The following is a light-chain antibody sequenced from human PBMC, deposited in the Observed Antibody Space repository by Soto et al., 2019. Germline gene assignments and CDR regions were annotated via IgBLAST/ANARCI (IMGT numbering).Light chain of an antibody. CDR3: SSYTSSSIYV. Sequence: QSALTQPASVSGSPGQSITLSCTGTTSEVGVYNYVSWYHHHPGKAPKLMIYEVSNRPSGVSNRFSGSKSGNTAALTIPWLQAEIEADYYGSSYTSSSIYVFGTGTKVTVL. V-gene: IGLV2-14*01. CDR2: EVS. CDR1: TSEVGVYNY. J-gene: IGLJ1*01.